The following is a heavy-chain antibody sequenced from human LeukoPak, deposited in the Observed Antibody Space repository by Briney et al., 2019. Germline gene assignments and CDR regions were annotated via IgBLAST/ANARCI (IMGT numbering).Heavy chain of an antibody. V-gene: IGHV3-23*01. CDR1: GFTLSSYA. Sequence: PGGSLRLSCAASGFTLSSYAMSWVRQAPGKGLEWVSSISGSGGSTYYSDSVKGRFTISRDNSKNTLYLQLNSLRAEDTAVYYCAKDRSSGWYDAFDIWGQGTMVIVSS. D-gene: IGHD6-19*01. CDR2: ISGSGGST. J-gene: IGHJ3*02. CDR3: AKDRSSGWYDAFDI.